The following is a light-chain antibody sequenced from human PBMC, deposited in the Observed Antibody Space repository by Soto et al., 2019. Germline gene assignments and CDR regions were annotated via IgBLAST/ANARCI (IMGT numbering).Light chain of an antibody. Sequence: QSVLTQPPSASGTPGQRVTMSCSGGSSNIGRNTVRWYQQLPGTSPKVLISGDNQRSSGVPDRFSGSKSGTSASLAIIGLQSVDEADCYCTAWDDSLPGPVFGGATKRTVL. CDR3: TAWDDSLPGPV. V-gene: IGLV1-44*01. J-gene: IGLJ2*01. CDR1: SSNIGRNT. CDR2: GDN.